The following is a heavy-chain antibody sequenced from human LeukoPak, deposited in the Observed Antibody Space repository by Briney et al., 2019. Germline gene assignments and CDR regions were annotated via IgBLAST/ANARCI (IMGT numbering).Heavy chain of an antibody. CDR3: ARFRSTSGSYTLDY. Sequence: GGALRLSCAGSGFTSYIYAMSWVRQAPGKGLEWVSAISGGGDHTYYADSVKGRFTISRDNSKNTVYLQMNNLRADDTAVYYCARFRSTSGSYTLDYWGQGTLVTVSS. CDR1: GFTSYIYA. J-gene: IGHJ4*02. V-gene: IGHV3-23*01. D-gene: IGHD1-26*01. CDR2: ISGGGDHT.